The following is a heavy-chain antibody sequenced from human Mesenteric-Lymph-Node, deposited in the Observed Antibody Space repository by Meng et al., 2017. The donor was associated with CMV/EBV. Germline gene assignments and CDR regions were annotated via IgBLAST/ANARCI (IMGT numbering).Heavy chain of an antibody. D-gene: IGHD4-11*01. CDR2: ISSTSSSI. CDR3: AKDMGSNYYYYYGMDV. V-gene: IGHV3-48*01. CDR1: GYRFYDYS. J-gene: IGHJ6*02. Sequence: GGSLRLSCAASGYRFYDYSMNWVRQTPGKGLEWVSYISSTSSSINYAESVKGRFTISRDNSKNTLYLQMNSLRAEDTAVYYCAKDMGSNYYYYYGMDVWGQGTTVTVSS.